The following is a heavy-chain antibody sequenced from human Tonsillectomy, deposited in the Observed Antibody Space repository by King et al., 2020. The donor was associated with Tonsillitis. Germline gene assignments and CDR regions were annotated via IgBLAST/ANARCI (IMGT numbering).Heavy chain of an antibody. CDR2: ISYSGNT. Sequence: VQLQESGPGLVKPSQTLSLTCTVSGVSISSGGYYWSWIRQHPGKGLEWIGYISYSGNTYYNPSLKSRVIISVDTSKNQFSLKLRSVTAAATAVYYCARASHYDIFPFDIWGQGTMVTVSS. CDR1: GVSISSGGYY. J-gene: IGHJ3*02. CDR3: ARASHYDIFPFDI. V-gene: IGHV4-31*03. D-gene: IGHD3-9*01.